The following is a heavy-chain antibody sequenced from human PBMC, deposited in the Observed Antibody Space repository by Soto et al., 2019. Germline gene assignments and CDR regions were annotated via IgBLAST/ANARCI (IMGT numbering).Heavy chain of an antibody. CDR1: GFTFSNAW. CDR2: IKSKTDGGTT. J-gene: IGHJ6*02. V-gene: IGHV3-15*07. Sequence: GGSLRLSCAASGFTFSNAWMNWVRQAPGKGLEWVGRIKSKTDGGTTDYAAPVKGRFTISRDDSKNTLYLQMNSLKTEDTAVYYCTTDPSTAMVSFKGYYYYGMDVWGQGTTVTVSS. D-gene: IGHD5-18*01. CDR3: TTDPSTAMVSFKGYYYYGMDV.